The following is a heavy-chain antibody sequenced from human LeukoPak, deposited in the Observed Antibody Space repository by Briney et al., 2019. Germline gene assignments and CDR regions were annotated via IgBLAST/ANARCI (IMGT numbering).Heavy chain of an antibody. CDR1: GGTFIIYA. CDR3: ARARCSEGSCRDRGELYYGMDV. V-gene: IGHV1-69*13. Sequence: ASVKVSFKASGGTFIIYAFSWVRQAPAQGLEWMGGIIPIFGTGNYAQKFEGRVTITAAESTSTAYMELSRLRSEDTAVYYCARARCSEGSCRDRGELYYGMDVWGKGTTVTVSS. CDR2: IIPIFGTG. D-gene: IGHD2-15*01. J-gene: IGHJ6*04.